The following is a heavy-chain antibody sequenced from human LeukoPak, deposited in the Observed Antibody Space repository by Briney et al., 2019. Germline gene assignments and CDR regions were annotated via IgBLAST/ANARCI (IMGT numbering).Heavy chain of an antibody. D-gene: IGHD1-1*01. Sequence: PGGSLRLSCAGSGFTFSNYWMHWVRQAPGKGLVWVSRINSDGSSTTYADSVKGRFTVSRDNAKTTLYLQMNSLRAEDTAVYYCARAFIGTGSFDIWGQGTMVTVSS. J-gene: IGHJ3*02. CDR2: INSDGSST. CDR1: GFTFSNYW. V-gene: IGHV3-74*01. CDR3: ARAFIGTGSFDI.